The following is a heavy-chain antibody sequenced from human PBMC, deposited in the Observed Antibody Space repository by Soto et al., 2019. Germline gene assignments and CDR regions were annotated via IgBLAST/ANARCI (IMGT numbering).Heavy chain of an antibody. V-gene: IGHV3-33*01. CDR3: ASGSSGYYYPFDY. D-gene: IGHD3-22*01. J-gene: IGHJ4*02. Sequence: QVQLVESGGGVVQPGRSLRLSCAASGFTFSSYGMHWVRQAPVKGLEWVAVIWYDGSNKYYADSVKGRFTISRDNSKNTLYLQMNSLRAEDTAVYYCASGSSGYYYPFDYWGQGTLVTVSS. CDR2: IWYDGSNK. CDR1: GFTFSSYG.